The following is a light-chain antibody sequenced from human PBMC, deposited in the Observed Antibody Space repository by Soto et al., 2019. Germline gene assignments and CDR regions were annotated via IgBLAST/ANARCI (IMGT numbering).Light chain of an antibody. Sequence: QSVLTQPPSVSGSPGQSVAISCTGTSSDVGSNNRVSWYQQPPGSAPKLIIYDVSNLPSGIPDRFSGSKSANTASLTISGLQTEDEADYYCSSYTTSNTYVFGTGTKLTVL. CDR2: DVS. CDR3: SSYTTSNTYV. CDR1: SSDVGSNNR. V-gene: IGLV2-18*02. J-gene: IGLJ1*01.